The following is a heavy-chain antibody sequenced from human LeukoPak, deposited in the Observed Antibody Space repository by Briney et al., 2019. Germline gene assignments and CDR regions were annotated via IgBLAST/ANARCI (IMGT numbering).Heavy chain of an antibody. CDR2: INSDGSIT. Sequence: GGSLRLSCAASGFTSSSYWMHWVRQAPGKGLVWVSRINSDGSITTYADSVRGRFTISRDNAESTLYLQMNSLRAEDTAVYYCASSTQISKYADYWGQGALVTVSS. J-gene: IGHJ4*02. V-gene: IGHV3-74*01. CDR1: GFTSSSYW. CDR3: ASSTQISKYADY. D-gene: IGHD2-2*01.